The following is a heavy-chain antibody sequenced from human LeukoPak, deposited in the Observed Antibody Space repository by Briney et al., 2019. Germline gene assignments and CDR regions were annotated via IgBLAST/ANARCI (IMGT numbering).Heavy chain of an antibody. CDR2: ISAYNGNT. J-gene: IGHJ4*02. CDR3: ARGGTLTLEPHTVDY. V-gene: IGHV1-18*01. CDR1: GYTFTSYG. Sequence: GASVKVSCKASGYTFTSYGISWVRQAPGQGLEWMGWISAYNGNTNYAQKLQGRATMTTDTSTSTAYMELRSLRSDDTAVYYCARGGTLTLEPHTVDYWGQGTLVTVSS. D-gene: IGHD1-1*01.